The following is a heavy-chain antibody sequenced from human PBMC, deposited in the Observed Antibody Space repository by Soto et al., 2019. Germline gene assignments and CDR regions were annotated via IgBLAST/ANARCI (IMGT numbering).Heavy chain of an antibody. Sequence: QVQLVQSGAEVKKPGSSVKVSCKASGGTFSSYAISWVRQAPGQGLEWMGGIIPIFGTANYAQKFQGRVTITADESTSTAYMELSSLRSEDTVVYYCARENIAVACSHYYYYGMDVWGQGTTVTVSS. CDR1: GGTFSSYA. V-gene: IGHV1-69*01. D-gene: IGHD6-19*01. CDR2: IIPIFGTA. CDR3: ARENIAVACSHYYYYGMDV. J-gene: IGHJ6*02.